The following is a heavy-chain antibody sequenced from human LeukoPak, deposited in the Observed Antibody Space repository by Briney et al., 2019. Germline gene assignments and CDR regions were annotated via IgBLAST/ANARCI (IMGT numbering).Heavy chain of an antibody. CDR2: IYYSGST. D-gene: IGHD3-22*01. Sequence: SETLSLTCAVYGGSFSGYYWSWIRQPPGKGLEWIGYIYYSGSTYYNPSLKSRVTISVDTSKNQFSLKLSSVTAADTAVYYCARGTDSSGDDAFDIWGQGTMVTVSS. V-gene: IGHV4-30-4*08. J-gene: IGHJ3*02. CDR1: GGSFSGYY. CDR3: ARGTDSSGDDAFDI.